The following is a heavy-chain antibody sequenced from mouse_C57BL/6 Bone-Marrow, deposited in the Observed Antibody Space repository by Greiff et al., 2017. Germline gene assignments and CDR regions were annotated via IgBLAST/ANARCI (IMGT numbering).Heavy chain of an antibody. D-gene: IGHD3-2*02. Sequence: QVQLKESGAELVKPGASVKVSCKASGYTFTSYWMHWVKQRPGQGLEWIGRIHPSDSDTNYNQKFKGKATLTVDKSSSTAYMQLSSLTSEDSAVYYCAIAGQLRLRKLAYWGQGTLVTVSA. CDR2: IHPSDSDT. V-gene: IGHV1-74*01. CDR1: GYTFTSYW. J-gene: IGHJ3*01. CDR3: AIAGQLRLRKLAY.